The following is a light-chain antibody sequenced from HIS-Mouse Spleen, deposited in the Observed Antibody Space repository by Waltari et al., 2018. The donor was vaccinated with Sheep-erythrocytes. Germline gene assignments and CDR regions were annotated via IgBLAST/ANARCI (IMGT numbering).Light chain of an antibody. J-gene: IGKJ4*01. Sequence: DIQITHCPPSLSASVGDRVTITCAASQDISHYLNWYTQKPGKAPKLLIYDASNLETGVPSRFSGSRSVTDFTFTISSLQPEDIATYYCQQYDNLPLTLGGVTK. V-gene: IGKV1-33*01. CDR3: QQYDNLPLT. CDR2: DAS. CDR1: QDISHY.